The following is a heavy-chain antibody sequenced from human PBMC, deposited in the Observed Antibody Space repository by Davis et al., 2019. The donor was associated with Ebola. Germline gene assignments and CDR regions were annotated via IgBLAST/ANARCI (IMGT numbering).Heavy chain of an antibody. Sequence: GESLKISCKGSGYSFTNYWIAWVRQMPGKGLEWMWIIYPGDSDTRYSPSFQGQVTISADKSIRTAYLQWSSLKASDTAMYYCARHSPYSSGLFDYWGQGTLVTVSS. J-gene: IGHJ4*02. CDR3: ARHSPYSSGLFDY. CDR1: GYSFTNYW. CDR2: IYPGDSDT. D-gene: IGHD6-19*01. V-gene: IGHV5-51*01.